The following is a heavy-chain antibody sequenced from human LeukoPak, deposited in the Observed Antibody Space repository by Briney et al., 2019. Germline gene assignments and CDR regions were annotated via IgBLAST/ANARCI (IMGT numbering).Heavy chain of an antibody. J-gene: IGHJ5*02. CDR3: ARGYSDYIWFDP. Sequence: PSETLSLTCTVSGGSISSYYWCWIRQPPGQGQERIGYIYYSGSTNYNPSHKSRVTISVDTFENQFSLKLSSVTGAYAAAYYCARGYSDYIWFDPWGEGTRVTVSS. D-gene: IGHD4-11*01. V-gene: IGHV4-59*01. CDR2: IYYSGST. CDR1: GGSISSYY.